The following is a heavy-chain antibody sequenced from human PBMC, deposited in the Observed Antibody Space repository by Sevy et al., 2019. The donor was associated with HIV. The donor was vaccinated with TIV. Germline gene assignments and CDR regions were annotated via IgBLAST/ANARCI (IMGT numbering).Heavy chain of an antibody. CDR3: ARETLYSGYDSRYYYYGMDV. CDR1: GYTFTGYY. Sequence: ASVKVSCKASGYTFTGYYMHWGRQAPGQGLEWMGWINPNSGGTNYSQKFQGRGHRTRDTSLSTAYMELSRLRSDDTAVYYCARETLYSGYDSRYYYYGMDVWGQGTTVTVSS. CDR2: INPNSGGT. D-gene: IGHD5-12*01. V-gene: IGHV1-2*02. J-gene: IGHJ6*02.